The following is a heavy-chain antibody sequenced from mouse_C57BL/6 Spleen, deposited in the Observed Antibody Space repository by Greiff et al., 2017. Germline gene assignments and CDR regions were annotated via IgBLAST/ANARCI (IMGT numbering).Heavy chain of an antibody. CDR2: IDPEGGDT. J-gene: IGHJ2*01. Sequence: EVMLVESGAEFVRPGASVKLSCTASGFNIKDYYMHWVKQRPEQGLGWIGRIDPEGGDTEYAPKFQGKATMTADTSSSTAYLQLSSLTSEDTAVYYCTSYYPDWGKGTTLTVSS. CDR3: TSYYPD. D-gene: IGHD1-1*01. CDR1: GFNIKDYY. V-gene: IGHV14-1*01.